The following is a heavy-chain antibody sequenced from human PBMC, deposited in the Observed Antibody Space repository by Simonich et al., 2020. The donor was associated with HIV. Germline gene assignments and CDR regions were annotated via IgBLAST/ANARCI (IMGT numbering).Heavy chain of an antibody. D-gene: IGHD1-26*01. Sequence: QVQLVQSGAEVKKPGASVKVSCKSSGYTFTDWNIHWVRQAPGQGLDGMGRVNPNSGGTDNLQKFQGRVTMTRDTSITTAYMQLSRLRSDDTAVYYCATHGPGSYSSALDIWGQGTMVTVSS. CDR1: GYTFTDWN. J-gene: IGHJ3*02. CDR2: VNPNSGGT. CDR3: ATHGPGSYSSALDI. V-gene: IGHV1-2*06.